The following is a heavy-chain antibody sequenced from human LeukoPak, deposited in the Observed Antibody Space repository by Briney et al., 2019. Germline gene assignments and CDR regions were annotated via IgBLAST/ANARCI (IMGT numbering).Heavy chain of an antibody. CDR1: GFIFYEYG. D-gene: IGHD5-12*01. Sequence: GGSLRLSCEGSGFIFYEYGMSWVRQAPGKGLEWVSDINWNGDSTAYAESVKGRFTISRDNAKSSLYLQMNNLRAEDTAVYYCARDPYSGHYGNDYYYYMDVWGKGTTVTISS. CDR3: ARDPYSGHYGNDYYYYMDV. V-gene: IGHV3-20*04. J-gene: IGHJ6*03. CDR2: INWNGDST.